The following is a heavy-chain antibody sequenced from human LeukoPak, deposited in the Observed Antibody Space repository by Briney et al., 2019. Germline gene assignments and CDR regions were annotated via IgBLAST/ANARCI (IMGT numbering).Heavy chain of an antibody. Sequence: PGGSLRLSCAASGFTFSNFAMSWVRQAPGKGLEWVSAISGGGSSTDYADSVKGRFTISRDNSKNTLYLQMSSLRADDTAVYSCAKDASFASGSYQDYWGQGTLVTVSS. CDR3: AKDASFASGSYQDY. V-gene: IGHV3-23*01. CDR2: ISGGGSST. D-gene: IGHD6-19*01. CDR1: GFTFSNFA. J-gene: IGHJ4*02.